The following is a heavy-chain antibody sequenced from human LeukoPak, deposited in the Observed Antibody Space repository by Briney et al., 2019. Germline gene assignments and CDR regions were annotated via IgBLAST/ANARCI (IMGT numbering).Heavy chain of an antibody. Sequence: SETLSLTCTVSGFSISSGYYWGWIRQPPGKGLEWIGSIYHSGSTYYNPSLKSRVTLSVDTSKNQVSLKLSSVTAADTAVYYCARERSGYSLFDYWGRETLVTVSS. CDR3: ARERSGYSLFDY. CDR2: IYHSGST. V-gene: IGHV4-38-2*02. J-gene: IGHJ4*02. D-gene: IGHD3-22*01. CDR1: GFSISSGYY.